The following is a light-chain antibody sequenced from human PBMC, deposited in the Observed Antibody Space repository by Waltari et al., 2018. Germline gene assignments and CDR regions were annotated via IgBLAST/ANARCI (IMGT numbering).Light chain of an antibody. CDR1: QTVRTTY. Sequence: EIILTQTPVPLSLSPGERATLSCRASQTVRTTYLAWYQQKPGQAATLLIYGASSRATGIPDRFSGSGSGTDFSLTISSLEPEDFAVYYCQQYDISPLTFGGGTKVEIK. J-gene: IGKJ4*01. V-gene: IGKV3-20*01. CDR2: GAS. CDR3: QQYDISPLT.